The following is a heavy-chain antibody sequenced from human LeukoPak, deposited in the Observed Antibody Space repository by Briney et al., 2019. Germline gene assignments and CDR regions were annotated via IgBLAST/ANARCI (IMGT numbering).Heavy chain of an antibody. Sequence: GGSLRLSCAASGFTFSSYAMNWVHQAPGKGLEWVSGISGSGGTTYYADSVTGRFTISRDNSKNTLYLQMNSLRAEDTAVYYCAKALGYRYGPNDAFDIWGQGTMVPVSS. J-gene: IGHJ3*02. CDR1: GFTFSSYA. CDR2: ISGSGGTT. V-gene: IGHV3-23*01. CDR3: AKALGYRYGPNDAFDI. D-gene: IGHD5-18*01.